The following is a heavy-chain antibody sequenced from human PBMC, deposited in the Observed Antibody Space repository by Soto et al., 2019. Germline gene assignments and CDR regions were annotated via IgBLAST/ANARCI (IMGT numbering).Heavy chain of an antibody. CDR1: NGSISGYY. CDR2: IYHSGST. J-gene: IGHJ3*02. CDR3: ARVLGNDAFDI. D-gene: IGHD3-3*02. V-gene: IGHV4-59*12. Sequence: SETLSLTCTVSNGSISGYYWSWIRQPPGKGLEWIGEIYHSGSTNYNPSLKSRVTISVDKSKNQFSLKLSSVTAADTAVYYCARVLGNDAFDIWGQGTMVTVSS.